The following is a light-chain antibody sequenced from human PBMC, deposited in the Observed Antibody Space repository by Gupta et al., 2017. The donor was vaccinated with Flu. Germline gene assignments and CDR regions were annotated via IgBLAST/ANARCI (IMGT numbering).Light chain of an antibody. Sequence: SSDVGAYNYVSWYQQHPGKAPKLMVYEVNNRPSGVSTRFSGSKSGNTASLTISGLQAEDEADYYCSSYTSSSTDVVFGGGTKLTVL. CDR3: SSYTSSSTDVV. CDR1: SSDVGAYNY. J-gene: IGLJ2*01. CDR2: EVN. V-gene: IGLV2-14*01.